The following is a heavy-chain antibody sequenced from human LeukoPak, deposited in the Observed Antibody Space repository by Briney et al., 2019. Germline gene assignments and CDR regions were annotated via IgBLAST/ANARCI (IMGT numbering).Heavy chain of an antibody. Sequence: ASVKVSCKASGYSFTTYAISWLRQAPGQWLEWMGRISAYNGNTNYAQKLQGRVTVTTDTSTNTAYMDLRSLRSDDTAVYYCARDQGYCTSASCSIDYWGQGTLVTVSS. D-gene: IGHD2-2*01. CDR3: ARDQGYCTSASCSIDY. CDR1: GYSFTTYA. CDR2: ISAYNGNT. J-gene: IGHJ4*02. V-gene: IGHV1-18*01.